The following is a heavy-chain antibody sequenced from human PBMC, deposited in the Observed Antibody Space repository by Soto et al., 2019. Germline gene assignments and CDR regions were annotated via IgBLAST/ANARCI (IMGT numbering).Heavy chain of an antibody. V-gene: IGHV4-34*01. Sequence: SETLSLTCAVYGGSFSGYYWSWIRQPPGKGLEWIGEINHSGSTNYNPSLKSRVTISVDTSKNQFSLKLSSVTAADTAVYYCARLSSSSPGMDVWGQGTTVTVSS. D-gene: IGHD6-6*01. CDR2: INHSGST. CDR1: GGSFSGYY. CDR3: ARLSSSSPGMDV. J-gene: IGHJ6*02.